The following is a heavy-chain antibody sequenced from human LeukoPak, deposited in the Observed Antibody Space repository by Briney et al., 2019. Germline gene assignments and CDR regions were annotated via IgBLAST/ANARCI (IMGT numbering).Heavy chain of an antibody. J-gene: IGHJ3*02. V-gene: IGHV3-53*01. CDR3: ARVIRSAIVVVPPPPNAFDI. CDR1: GFTFRNVW. CDR2: FYRGGDT. Sequence: GGSLRLSCAASGFTFRNVWMTWVRQAPGKGLEWVSVFYRGGDTYYEDSVKGRFTISRDSSKNTLDLQMNNLRAEDTAVYYCARVIRSAIVVVPPPPNAFDIWGQGTVVTVSS. D-gene: IGHD2-2*01.